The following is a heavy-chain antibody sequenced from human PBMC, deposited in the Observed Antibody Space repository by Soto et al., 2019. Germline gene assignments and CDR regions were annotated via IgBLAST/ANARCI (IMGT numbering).Heavy chain of an antibody. V-gene: IGHV3-23*01. D-gene: IGHD2-15*01. J-gene: IGHJ3*02. Sequence: EVQLLESGGGLVQPGGSLRLSCAASGFTFSSYAMSWVRQAPGKGLEWVSAISGSGGSTYYADSVKGRFTISRDNSKNTLYLQMNSLRAEDTAVYYCAKEVYCSGGSGYSALGDAFDIWGQGTMVTVSS. CDR3: AKEVYCSGGSGYSALGDAFDI. CDR2: ISGSGGST. CDR1: GFTFSSYA.